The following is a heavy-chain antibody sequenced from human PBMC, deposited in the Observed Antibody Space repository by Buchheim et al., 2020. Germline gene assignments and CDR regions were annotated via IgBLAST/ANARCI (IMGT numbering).Heavy chain of an antibody. CDR1: GGTSSSYA. V-gene: IGHV1-69*04. CDR2: IIPILGIA. CDR3: ASLTKYYYDSSGLDY. J-gene: IGHJ4*02. D-gene: IGHD3-22*01. Sequence: QVQLVQSGAEVKKPGSSVKVSCKASGGTSSSYAISWVRQAPGQGLEWMGRIIPILGIANYAQKFQGRVTITADKSTSTAYMELSSLRSEDTAVYYCASLTKYYYDSSGLDYWGQGTL.